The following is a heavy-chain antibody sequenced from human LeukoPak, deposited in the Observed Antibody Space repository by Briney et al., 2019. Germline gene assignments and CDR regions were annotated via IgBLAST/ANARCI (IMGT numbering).Heavy chain of an antibody. CDR2: VYYSGST. J-gene: IGHJ4*02. CDR3: SRHGDYGELLFHY. D-gene: IGHD4-17*01. V-gene: IGHV4-59*08. CDR1: GGSISPYY. Sequence: SETLSLTCTVSGGSISPYYWSWIRQPPGKGLEWIGYVYYSGSTNYNPSLKSRVTFSVDASKNQSSLKLSSVTAADTAVYYCSRHGDYGELLFHYWGQGTLVTVSS.